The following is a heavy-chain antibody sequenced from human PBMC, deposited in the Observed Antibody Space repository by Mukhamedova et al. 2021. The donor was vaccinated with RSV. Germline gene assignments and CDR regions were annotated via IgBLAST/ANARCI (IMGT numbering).Heavy chain of an antibody. CDR3: ARGPLNWYFDL. CDR2: MNPNSGNT. Sequence: GINWVRQATGQGLEWMGWMNPNSGNTGYAQKFQGRVTMTRNTSISTAYMELSSLRSEDTAVYYCARGPLNWYFDLWGRGTLVTVSS. J-gene: IGHJ2*01. V-gene: IGHV1-8*01. CDR1: G.